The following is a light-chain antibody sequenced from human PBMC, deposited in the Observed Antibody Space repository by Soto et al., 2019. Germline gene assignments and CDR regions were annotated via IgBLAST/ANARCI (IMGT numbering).Light chain of an antibody. CDR3: QQSYSTPGT. V-gene: IGKV1-39*01. CDR2: AVS. CDR1: QSISKY. Sequence: DVQMTQSPSSLSTSIGDRVTITCRTSQSISKYLNWFQQKPGQAPKLLIYAVSNLQGGVPSRFSGSGSGTVFTLTISSLQPEDTATYYCQQSYSTPGTFGQGTKVELK. J-gene: IGKJ1*01.